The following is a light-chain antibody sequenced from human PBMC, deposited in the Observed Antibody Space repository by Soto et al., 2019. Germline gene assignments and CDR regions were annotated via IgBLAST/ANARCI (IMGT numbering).Light chain of an antibody. CDR2: GAS. J-gene: IGKJ1*01. CDR3: QQYDSSPRT. CDR1: QSVAGTN. Sequence: EIVLTQSPGTLSLSPGERATLSCRASQSVAGTNLAWYQQKPGQGPRLLIYGASFRATGIPDRFSGSGSGTDFTLTISRLEPEDFAVYYCQQYDSSPRTCGQGTRVEIK. V-gene: IGKV3-20*01.